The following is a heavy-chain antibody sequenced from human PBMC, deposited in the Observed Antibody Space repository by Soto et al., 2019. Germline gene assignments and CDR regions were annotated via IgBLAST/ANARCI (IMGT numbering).Heavy chain of an antibody. CDR2: INPSGGSP. D-gene: IGHD2-15*01. CDR3: ARDGGAAYFDS. V-gene: IGHV1-46*01. J-gene: IGHJ4*02. Sequence: ASVKVSCKASGYTFTSYFMHWVRQAPGQGLEWMGIINPSGGSPSYAQKFQDRLTMTRDTSTTTVYMDLSSLRSEDTAVYYCARDGGAAYFDSWGQGTLVTVSS. CDR1: GYTFTSYF.